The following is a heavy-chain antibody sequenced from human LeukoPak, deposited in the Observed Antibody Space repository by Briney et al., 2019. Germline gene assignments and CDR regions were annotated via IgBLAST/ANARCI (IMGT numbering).Heavy chain of an antibody. CDR2: ISGYNGYT. D-gene: IGHD3-10*01. Sequence: ASVKVSCKASGYTFTRYGINWVRQAPGKGVEWMGWISGYNGYTNYTQKFQGRVTMTTDTSASTAYMELRSLRSDDTAVYYCARGQTNRLLWVGELLSNINPFDYWGQGTLVTVSS. CDR1: GYTFTRYG. CDR3: ARGQTNRLLWVGELLSNINPFDY. V-gene: IGHV1-18*01. J-gene: IGHJ4*02.